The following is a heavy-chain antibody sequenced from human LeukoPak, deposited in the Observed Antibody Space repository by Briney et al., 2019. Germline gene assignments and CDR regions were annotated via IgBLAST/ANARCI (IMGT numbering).Heavy chain of an antibody. Sequence: GGSLRLSCAASGFTFSSYSMNWVRQAPGKGLEWVANIKEDESEKYYVDSVKGRFTISRDNAKNLMYLQMNSLRAEDTAVYYCARDKEMAAITGSLFDFWGQGTLVTVSS. CDR3: ARDKEMAAITGSLFDF. V-gene: IGHV3-7*01. CDR2: IKEDESEK. J-gene: IGHJ4*02. CDR1: GFTFSSYS. D-gene: IGHD5-24*01.